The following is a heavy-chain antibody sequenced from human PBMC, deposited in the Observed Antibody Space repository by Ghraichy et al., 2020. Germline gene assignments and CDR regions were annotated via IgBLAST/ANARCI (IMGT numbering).Heavy chain of an antibody. D-gene: IGHD1-1*01. CDR3: AKGGPWQLGSLYYDS. CDR2: LYSGGTI. CDR1: GFTVSSNY. J-gene: IGHJ4*02. V-gene: IGHV3-66*02. Sequence: GGSLRLSCAASGFTVSSNYMSWVRQGPGKGLEWVSVLYSGGTIFYTDSVKGRFTISRDSSKNTLFLQMNSLRPEDTAVYYCAKGGPWQLGSLYYDSWGQGALVTVSS.